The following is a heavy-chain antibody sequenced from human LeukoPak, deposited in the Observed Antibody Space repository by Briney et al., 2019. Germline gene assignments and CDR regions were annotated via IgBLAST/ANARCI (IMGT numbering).Heavy chain of an antibody. CDR1: GGSISSYY. J-gene: IGHJ5*02. CDR3: ARAEILWFGDLPKYNWFDP. V-gene: IGHV4-59*01. Sequence: PSETLSLTCTVSGGSISSYYWSWIRQPPGKRLEWLGYIYYSGSTNYNPSLKSRVTISVDTSKNQFSLKLSSGTAADTAVYYCARAEILWFGDLPKYNWFDPWGQGTLVTVSS. CDR2: IYYSGST. D-gene: IGHD3-10*01.